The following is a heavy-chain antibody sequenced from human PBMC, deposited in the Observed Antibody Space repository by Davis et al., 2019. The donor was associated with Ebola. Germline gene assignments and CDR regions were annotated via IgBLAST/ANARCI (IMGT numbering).Heavy chain of an antibody. D-gene: IGHD3-22*01. CDR2: TYYSGST. Sequence: SETLSLTCTVSGGSISSYYWSWIRQPPGQGLEWIGYTYYSGSTNYNPSLKSRVTISIDTSKNQFSLKLSSVTAADTAVYYCATGYFYDSSGSYYVFWGQGTLVTVSS. CDR3: ATGYFYDSSGSYYVF. CDR1: GGSISSYY. V-gene: IGHV4-59*01. J-gene: IGHJ4*02.